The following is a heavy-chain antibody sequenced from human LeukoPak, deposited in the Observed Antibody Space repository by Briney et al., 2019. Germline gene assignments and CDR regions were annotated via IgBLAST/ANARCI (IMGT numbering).Heavy chain of an antibody. CDR3: ARGGYQFQY. CDR1: GFALGDYP. Sequence: GGSLRLSCTGSGFALGDYPMARVRQAPREGAEGVGFIRTKGSGGTTEYTASVRGRFTISRDDSKSIASLQMNSLKTEDTAVYYCARGGYQFQYWGQGTLVTVSS. D-gene: IGHD3-16*02. CDR2: IRTKGSGGTT. V-gene: IGHV3-49*02. J-gene: IGHJ4*02.